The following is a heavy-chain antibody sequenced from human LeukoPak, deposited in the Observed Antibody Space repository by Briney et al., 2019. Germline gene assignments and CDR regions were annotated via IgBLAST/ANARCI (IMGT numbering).Heavy chain of an antibody. CDR3: ARAGAVAGKIDY. J-gene: IGHJ4*02. V-gene: IGHV4-59*01. Sequence: SETLSLTCTISGGSISSYYWSWIGQSPGKGMNWFGYIYYSGSTNYNPSLKSRVTISVDTSKNQFSLKLSSVTAADTAVYYCARAGAVAGKIDYWGQGTLVTVSS. D-gene: IGHD6-19*01. CDR1: GGSISSYY. CDR2: IYYSGST.